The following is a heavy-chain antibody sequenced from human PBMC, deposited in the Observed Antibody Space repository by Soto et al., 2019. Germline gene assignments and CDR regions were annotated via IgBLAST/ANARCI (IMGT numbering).Heavy chain of an antibody. Sequence: ESGGGLVKPGGSLRLSCAASGFTFSSFHMNWVRQAPGEGLEWVSSISRNGNYIYYADSVKGRFTISRDNAENSLSLQMNSLRAEDTAVYYCARVFGVSSRPRGYYYYYMDVWGKGTTVTVSS. D-gene: IGHD3-3*01. V-gene: IGHV3-21*01. J-gene: IGHJ6*03. CDR1: GFTFSSFH. CDR3: ARVFGVSSRPRGYYYYYMDV. CDR2: ISRNGNYI.